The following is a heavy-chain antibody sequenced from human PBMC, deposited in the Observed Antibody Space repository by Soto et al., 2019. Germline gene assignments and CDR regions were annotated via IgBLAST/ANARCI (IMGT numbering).Heavy chain of an antibody. CDR2: IYWNDDK. J-gene: IGHJ3*02. Sequence: QITLKESGPTLVKPTQTLTLTCTFSGFSLSTSGVGVGWIRQPTGKALEWLALIYWNDDKRYSPSLTSRLTITQVTSKSQVVLTTPNMDPVATATDYGARARGTYYYDSSGYSGAFDIWGQGKMVTVAS. CDR1: GFSLSTSGVG. V-gene: IGHV2-5*01. CDR3: ARARGTYYYDSSGYSGAFDI. D-gene: IGHD3-22*01.